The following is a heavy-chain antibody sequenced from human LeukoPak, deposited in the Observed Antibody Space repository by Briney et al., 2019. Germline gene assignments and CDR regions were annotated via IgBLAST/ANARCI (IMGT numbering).Heavy chain of an antibody. J-gene: IGHJ6*04. CDR2: FDPEDGET. V-gene: IGHV1-24*01. Sequence: ASVKVSCKVSGYTLTELSMHWVRQAPGKRLEWMGGFDPEDGETIYAQKFQGRVTMTEDTSTDTAYMELSSLRSEDTAVYYCATGITMVRGVTYYYYGMDVWGKGTTVTVSS. CDR3: ATGITMVRGVTYYYYGMDV. D-gene: IGHD3-10*01. CDR1: GYTLTELS.